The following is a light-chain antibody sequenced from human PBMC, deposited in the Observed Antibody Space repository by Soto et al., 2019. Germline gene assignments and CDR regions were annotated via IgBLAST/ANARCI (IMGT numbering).Light chain of an antibody. CDR3: QQYGSSRT. J-gene: IGKJ1*01. CDR2: GAS. CDR1: QSVSSSY. V-gene: IGKV3-20*01. Sequence: EIVLSKSPGTLSLYPGERATLSCRASQSVSSSYLAWYQQKPGQAPRLLIYGASSRASGIPDRFSGSGSGTDFTLTISRLEPEDFAVYYCQQYGSSRTFGQGTKVDIK.